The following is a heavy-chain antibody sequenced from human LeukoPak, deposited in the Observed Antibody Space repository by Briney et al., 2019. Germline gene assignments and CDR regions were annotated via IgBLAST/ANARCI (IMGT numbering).Heavy chain of an antibody. Sequence: KASETLSLTCTVSGGSISYDYWSWIRQSPGKRLEWIGYIHYSGATNYSPSLKSRVTISVDTSKNQFSLKLSSVTAADTALYYCATLRGASTAVFDSWGQGALVTVSS. D-gene: IGHD2-21*02. CDR1: GGSISYDY. CDR2: IHYSGAT. V-gene: IGHV4-59*08. CDR3: ATLRGASTAVFDS. J-gene: IGHJ4*02.